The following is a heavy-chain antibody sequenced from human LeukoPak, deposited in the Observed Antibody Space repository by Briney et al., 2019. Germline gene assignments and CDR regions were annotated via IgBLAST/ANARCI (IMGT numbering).Heavy chain of an antibody. CDR2: IYTSGST. CDR1: GASISSYY. Sequence: SETLSLTCTVSGASISSYYWSWIRQPAGKGLEWIGRIYTSGSTNYNPSLKSRVTMSVDTSKNHFSLKLSSVTAADTAVYYCARHGTISSESYFDYWGQGALVTVSS. V-gene: IGHV4-4*07. J-gene: IGHJ4*02. CDR3: ARHGTISSESYFDY. D-gene: IGHD1-14*01.